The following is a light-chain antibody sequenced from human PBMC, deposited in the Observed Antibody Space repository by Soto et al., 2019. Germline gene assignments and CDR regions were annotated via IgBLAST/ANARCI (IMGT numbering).Light chain of an antibody. J-gene: IGKJ5*01. Sequence: EIGLTQSPATLSLSPGERATLSCRASQSVSSYLAWYQQKPGQAPRLLIYDASNRATGIPARFSGSGSGTDFTLTISSLEPEDFAVYYCQQRSSWPPTITFGQGTRLEIK. CDR2: DAS. CDR1: QSVSSY. V-gene: IGKV3-11*01. CDR3: QQRSSWPPTIT.